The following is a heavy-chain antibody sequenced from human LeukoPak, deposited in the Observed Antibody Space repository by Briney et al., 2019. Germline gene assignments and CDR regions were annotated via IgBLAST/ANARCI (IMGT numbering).Heavy chain of an antibody. D-gene: IGHD3-22*01. V-gene: IGHV5-51*01. CDR3: ARKRDSSGYYLDY. Sequence: GESLKISCKGSGYSFTSYWIGWVRQMPGKGLEWMGIIYPGDSDTRYSPSFQGQVTIPADKSISTAYLQWSSLKASDTAMYYCARKRDSSGYYLDYWGQGTLVTVSS. CDR1: GYSFTSYW. CDR2: IYPGDSDT. J-gene: IGHJ4*02.